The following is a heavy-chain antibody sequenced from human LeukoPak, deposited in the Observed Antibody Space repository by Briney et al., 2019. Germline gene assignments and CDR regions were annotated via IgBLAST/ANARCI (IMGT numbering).Heavy chain of an antibody. CDR1: GFTFSRNA. CDR3: AKANFYDSRGYYENLES. Sequence: GGSLRLSCAASGFTFSRNAMNWVRQAPGKGLEWVSFISRSSGSTYYADSVQGRFTISRDNSKNTLYLQMNSLRAEDTAVYYCAKANFYDSRGYYENLESWGQGNLVTVSS. V-gene: IGHV3-23*01. CDR2: ISRSSGST. J-gene: IGHJ4*02. D-gene: IGHD3-22*01.